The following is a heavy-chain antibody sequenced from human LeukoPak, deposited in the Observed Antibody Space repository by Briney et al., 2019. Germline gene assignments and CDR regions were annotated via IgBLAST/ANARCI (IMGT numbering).Heavy chain of an antibody. Sequence: PGGSLRLSCAASGFTFSSYSMNWVRQAPGKGLEWVSSISSSSSYIYYADSVKGRFTISRDNAKSSLYLQMNSLRAEDTAVYYCARGGYDFWSGYFDAFDIWGQGTMVTVSS. CDR3: ARGGYDFWSGYFDAFDI. D-gene: IGHD3-3*01. J-gene: IGHJ3*02. CDR2: ISSSSSYI. CDR1: GFTFSSYS. V-gene: IGHV3-21*01.